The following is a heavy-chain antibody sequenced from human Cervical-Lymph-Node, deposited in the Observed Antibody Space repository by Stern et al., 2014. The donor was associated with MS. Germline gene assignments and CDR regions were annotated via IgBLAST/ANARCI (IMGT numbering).Heavy chain of an antibody. CDR1: GFTFSSYG. CDR2: ISYDGSNK. D-gene: IGHD6-13*01. CDR3: AKQESWEQQLDTEALDY. Sequence: VQLEESGGGVVQPGRSLRLSCAASGFTFSSYGMHWVRQAPGKGLEWVAVISYDGSNKYYADSVKGRFTISRDNSKNTLYLQMNSLRAEDTAVYYCAKQESWEQQLDTEALDYWGQGTLVTVSS. J-gene: IGHJ4*02. V-gene: IGHV3-30*18.